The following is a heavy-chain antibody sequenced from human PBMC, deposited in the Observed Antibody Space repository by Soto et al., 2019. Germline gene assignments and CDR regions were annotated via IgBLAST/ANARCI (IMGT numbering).Heavy chain of an antibody. CDR2: IYYSGST. D-gene: IGHD3-16*01. CDR3: ARGWGEAFDY. J-gene: IGHJ4*02. V-gene: IGHV4-59*01. Sequence: QVQLQESGPGLVKPSETLSLTCTVSGGSISSYYWRWIRQPPGKGLEWIGYIYYSGSTNDNPSLKSRVTISVDTSKNQCSLKLSSGTAADTAVYYWARGWGEAFDYWGQGTLVTVSS. CDR1: GGSISSYY.